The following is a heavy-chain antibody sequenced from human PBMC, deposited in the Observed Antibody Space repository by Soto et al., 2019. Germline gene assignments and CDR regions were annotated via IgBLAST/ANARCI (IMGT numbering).Heavy chain of an antibody. CDR2: IFHTGTT. CDR3: ARGLGYDSNGRFLAAFDI. V-gene: IGHV4-31*03. Sequence: QVQLQESGPGLAKPSQTVSLTCTVSGASLTSGDYYWTWIRQVPGKDLEWIGYIFHTGTTFYTPSLKSRVLMSIDTSDNYFSLNLNSVTAADTAVDYCARGLGYDSNGRFLAAFDIWGHGTLVTVSA. CDR1: GASLTSGDYY. J-gene: IGHJ3*02. D-gene: IGHD3-22*01.